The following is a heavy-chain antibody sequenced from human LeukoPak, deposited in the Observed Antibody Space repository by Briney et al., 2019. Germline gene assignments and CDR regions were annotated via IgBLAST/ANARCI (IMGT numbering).Heavy chain of an antibody. CDR3: TRGYDVLTGLSYFDY. CDR2: IKSKTDGGTT. Sequence: GGSLRLSCAASGFTFSNAWMSWVRQAPGKGLEWVGRIKSKTDGGTTDYAAPVKGRFTISRDDSKNTLYLQMNSLKTEDTAVYYCTRGYDVLTGLSYFDYWGQGALVTVSS. V-gene: IGHV3-15*01. CDR1: GFTFSNAW. J-gene: IGHJ4*02. D-gene: IGHD3-9*01.